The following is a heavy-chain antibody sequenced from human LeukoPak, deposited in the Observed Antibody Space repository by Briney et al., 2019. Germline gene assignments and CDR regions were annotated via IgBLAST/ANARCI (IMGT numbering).Heavy chain of an antibody. J-gene: IGHJ3*02. CDR3: AKYRLLSAFDM. Sequence: SETLSLTCTVSGGSISSYYWSWIRQPPGKGLEWIGYIYYSGSTNYNPSLKSRVTISVDTSKNQFSLKLSSVTAADTAVYYCAKYRLLSAFDMWGQGTMVTVSS. V-gene: IGHV4-59*01. D-gene: IGHD2-2*01. CDR1: GGSISSYY. CDR2: IYYSGST.